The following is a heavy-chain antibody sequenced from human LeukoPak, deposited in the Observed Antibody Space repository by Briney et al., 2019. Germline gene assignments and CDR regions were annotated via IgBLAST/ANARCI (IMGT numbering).Heavy chain of an antibody. CDR1: GGSFSGYY. J-gene: IGHJ3*02. D-gene: IGHD7-27*01. CDR3: AREGLGGI. V-gene: IGHV4-34*01. Sequence: SETLSLTCAVYGGSFSGYYWTWIRQTPGKGLEWIGEINDRGSTDYNPSLKSRVSISVDTSKNQFSLKLTSVTAADTAFYYCAREGLGGIWGQGTMVTVSS. CDR2: INDRGST.